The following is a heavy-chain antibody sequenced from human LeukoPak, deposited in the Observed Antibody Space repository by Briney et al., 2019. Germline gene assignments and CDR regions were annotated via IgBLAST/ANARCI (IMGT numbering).Heavy chain of an antibody. CDR1: GFKFSGYW. D-gene: IGHD2/OR15-2a*01. J-gene: IGHJ4*02. CDR3: ARDQTLVAIGASGY. CDR2: IKQDGDDK. V-gene: IGHV3-7*01. Sequence: GGSLRLSCVASGFKFSGYWMTWVRHTPGKGLEWVANIKQDGDDKYYAESVRGRFTISRDNVRNSLYLQMNSLRAEDTGIYYCARDQTLVAIGASGYWGQGTLVTVSS.